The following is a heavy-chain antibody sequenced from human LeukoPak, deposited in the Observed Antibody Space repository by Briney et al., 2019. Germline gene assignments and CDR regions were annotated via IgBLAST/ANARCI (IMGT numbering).Heavy chain of an antibody. CDR2: IYHSGTT. CDR1: GYSISSGYY. Sequence: PSETLSLTCTVSGYSISSGYYWGWIRQPPGKGLEWIGTIYHSGTTNYNPSLKSRVTMSVDTSKNQFSLRLRSVTAADTAVYYCARGQARLAWFDPWGQGTLVTVSS. J-gene: IGHJ5*02. V-gene: IGHV4-38-2*02. CDR3: ARGQARLAWFDP. D-gene: IGHD6-19*01.